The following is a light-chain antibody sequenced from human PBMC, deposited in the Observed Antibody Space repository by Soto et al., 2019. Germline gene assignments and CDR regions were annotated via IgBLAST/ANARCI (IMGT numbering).Light chain of an antibody. J-gene: IGKJ4*01. CDR1: QSFSSSY. Sequence: DIVLTQSPGTLSLSPGERATLSCRASQSFSSSYLAWYQQKPGQAPKLLIYGASSRATGIPDRFSGSGSGTDFTLTISSLEPEEFGEYYCHQYGSSPGAFGEGTKVEIK. CDR2: GAS. CDR3: HQYGSSPGA. V-gene: IGKV3-20*01.